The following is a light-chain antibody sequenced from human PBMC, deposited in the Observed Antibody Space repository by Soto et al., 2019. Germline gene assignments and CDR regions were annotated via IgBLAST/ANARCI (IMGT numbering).Light chain of an antibody. CDR1: QSISTNF. CDR2: GAS. Sequence: IVLTQSPGTLSLSPGERATLSCRASQSISTNFLAWYQHKPGQAPRLLIFGASRRAPGIPDRFSGSGSGTDFTLSISGLEPEDFAVYYCQQYSSSSYTFCQGTKLDIK. V-gene: IGKV3-20*01. J-gene: IGKJ2*01. CDR3: QQYSSSSYT.